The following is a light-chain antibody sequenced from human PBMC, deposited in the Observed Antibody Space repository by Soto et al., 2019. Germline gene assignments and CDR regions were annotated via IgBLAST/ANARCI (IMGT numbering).Light chain of an antibody. CDR1: SSNIGSNT. Sequence: QLVLTQPPSASGTPGQRVTISCSGSSSNIGSNTVNWYQQLPGTAPKHLIYSNNQRPSGVPDRFSGSKSGTSASLAISGLQSEDEADYYCAAWDDSLNGPVFGGGTKRTVL. CDR3: AAWDDSLNGPV. CDR2: SNN. J-gene: IGLJ2*01. V-gene: IGLV1-44*01.